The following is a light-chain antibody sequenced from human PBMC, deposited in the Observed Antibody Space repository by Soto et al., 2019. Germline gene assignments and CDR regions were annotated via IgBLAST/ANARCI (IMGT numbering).Light chain of an antibody. CDR1: SSDVGAYNY. CDR2: EVT. V-gene: IGLV2-8*01. Sequence: QSALTQPPSASGSPGQSVTISCTGTSSDVGAYNYVSWYQQHPGKAPKLVIYEVTKRPSGVPDRFSGSNSGNTASLTASGLQVEDEADYYCKSFGGSTHVVFGGGTELTVL. J-gene: IGLJ3*02. CDR3: KSFGGSTHVV.